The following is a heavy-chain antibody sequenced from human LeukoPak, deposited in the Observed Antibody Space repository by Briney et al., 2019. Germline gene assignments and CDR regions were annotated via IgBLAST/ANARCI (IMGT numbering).Heavy chain of an antibody. Sequence: GGSLRLSCAGSGFTFSSYAMSWVRQAPGKGLEWVSAISGSGGSTYYADSVKGRFTISRDNSKNTLYLQMNSLRAEDTAVYYCAMWGQYYYVSGWFDHWGQGTLVTVSS. CDR3: AMWGQYYYVSGWFDH. CDR2: ISGSGGST. V-gene: IGHV3-23*01. CDR1: GFTFSSYA. J-gene: IGHJ5*02. D-gene: IGHD3-22*01.